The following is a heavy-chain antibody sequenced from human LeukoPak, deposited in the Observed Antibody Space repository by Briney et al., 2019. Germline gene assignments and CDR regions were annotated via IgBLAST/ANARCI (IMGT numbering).Heavy chain of an antibody. CDR2: IIPIFGIA. Sequence: GASVKVSCKASGGTFSSYAISWVRRAPGQGLEWMGRIIPIFGIANYAQKFQGRVTITADKSTSTAYMELSSLRSEDTAVYYCARDLSGGYYGMDVWGQGTTVTVSS. CDR3: ARDLSGGYYGMDV. CDR1: GGTFSSYA. V-gene: IGHV1-69*04. D-gene: IGHD3-10*01. J-gene: IGHJ6*02.